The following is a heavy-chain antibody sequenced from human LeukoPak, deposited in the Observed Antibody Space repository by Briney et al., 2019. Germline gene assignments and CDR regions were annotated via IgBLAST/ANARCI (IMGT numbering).Heavy chain of an antibody. V-gene: IGHV4-59*01. Sequence: SETLSLTCTVSGGFISSYYWSWIRQPPGKGLECIGYIYYSGSTNYNPSLKSRVTISVDTSKNQFSLRLSSVTAADTAVYYCARVTGYIVEDYFDYWGQGTLVTVSS. CDR3: ARVTGYIVEDYFDY. CDR2: IYYSGST. CDR1: GGFISSYY. D-gene: IGHD3-22*01. J-gene: IGHJ4*02.